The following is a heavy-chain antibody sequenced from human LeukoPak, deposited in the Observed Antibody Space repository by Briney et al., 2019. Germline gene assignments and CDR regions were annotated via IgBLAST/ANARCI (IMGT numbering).Heavy chain of an antibody. V-gene: IGHV3-21*01. CDR3: ALIAAAVYFDY. CDR2: ISSSSSYI. J-gene: IGHJ4*02. Sequence: GSLRLSCAASGFTFSSYSMNWVRPAPGKGLEWVSSISSSSSYIYYADSVKGRFTISRDNAKNSLYLQMNSLRAEDTAVYYCALIAAAVYFDYWGQGTLVTVSS. CDR1: GFTFSSYS. D-gene: IGHD6-13*01.